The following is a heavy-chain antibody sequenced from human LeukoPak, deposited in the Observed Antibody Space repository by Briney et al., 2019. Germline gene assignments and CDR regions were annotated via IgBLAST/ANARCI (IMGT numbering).Heavy chain of an antibody. CDR3: TSGTGKSDFDY. Sequence: PGGSLRLSCAASGFTFSNAWMNWVRQAPGKGLEGVGRIKSKTDAGTRDFAAPVKGRFSISRDDSKNMVYLQMNSLKTEDTAVYYCTSGTGKSDFDYWGQGTLVTVS. CDR1: GFTFSNAW. J-gene: IGHJ4*02. CDR2: IKSKTDAGTR. V-gene: IGHV3-15*01. D-gene: IGHD1-1*01.